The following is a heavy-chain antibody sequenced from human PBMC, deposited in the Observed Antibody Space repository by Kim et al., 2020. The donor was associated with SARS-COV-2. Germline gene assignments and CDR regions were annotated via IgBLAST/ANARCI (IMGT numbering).Heavy chain of an antibody. Sequence: GGSLRLSCAASGITFSAHIMNWVRQAPGKGLEWVSSISSSSNYIHYADSVKGRFTISRDNAKSSLDLQINDLRAEDTAMYYCATTPGLAAVDWGQGTLVTVSS. CDR2: ISSSSNYI. CDR1: GITFSAHI. CDR3: ATTPGLAAVD. J-gene: IGHJ4*02. D-gene: IGHD6-13*01. V-gene: IGHV3-21*06.